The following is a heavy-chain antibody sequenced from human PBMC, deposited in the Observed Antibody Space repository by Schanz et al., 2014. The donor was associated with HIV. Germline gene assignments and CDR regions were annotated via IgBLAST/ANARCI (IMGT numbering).Heavy chain of an antibody. D-gene: IGHD2-15*01. CDR2: ISPDGDTQ. V-gene: IGHV3-30*03. Sequence: QGQLVESGGGVVRPGRSLRLSCTATGFTFNVYGMHWVRQAPGKGLEWVARISPDGDTQHYADSLKGRFTISRDNSKNTLYLQMNSLRAEDTAVYYCALSRPSGYGGSWYFDLWGRGTLVAVSS. J-gene: IGHJ2*01. CDR3: ALSRPSGYGGSWYFDL. CDR1: GFTFNVYG.